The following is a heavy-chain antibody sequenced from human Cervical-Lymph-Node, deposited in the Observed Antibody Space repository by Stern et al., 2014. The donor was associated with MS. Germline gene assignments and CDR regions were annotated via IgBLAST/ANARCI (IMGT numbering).Heavy chain of an antibody. J-gene: IGHJ5*02. CDR1: GFSLSTSGVG. V-gene: IGHV2-5*02. CDR2: LYWDNDK. CDR3: AHRRYSSNLVGGAFDP. D-gene: IGHD6-13*01. Sequence: ESGPTLVKPTQTLTLTCTFSGFSLSTSGVGVGWIRQPPGKALEWLGLLYWDNDKRYSSSLKSRLTITKDTSKNQVVLTMTNMDPVDTATYYCAHRRYSSNLVGGAFDPWGQGTLVTVSS.